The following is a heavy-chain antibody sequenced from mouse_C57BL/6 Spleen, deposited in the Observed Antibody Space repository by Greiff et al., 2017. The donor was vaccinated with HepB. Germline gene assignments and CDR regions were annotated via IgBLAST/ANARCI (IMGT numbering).Heavy chain of an antibody. CDR1: GYTFTSYW. D-gene: IGHD4-1*01. J-gene: IGHJ1*03. CDR3: ARSGANWGRYFDV. V-gene: IGHV1-53*01. CDR2: INPSNGGT. Sequence: QVQLQQPGTELVKPGASVKLSCKASGYTFTSYWMHWVKQRPGQGLEWIGNINPSNGGTNYNEKFKSKATLTVDKSSSTAYMQLSSLTSEDSAVYEWARSGANWGRYFDVWGTGTTVTVSA.